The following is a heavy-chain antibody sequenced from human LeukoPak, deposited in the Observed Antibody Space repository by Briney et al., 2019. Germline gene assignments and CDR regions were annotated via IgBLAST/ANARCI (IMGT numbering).Heavy chain of an antibody. CDR3: ARDRYSSSWFDY. Sequence: PGGSLRLSCAASGFTFSSYWMHWVRQAPGKGPVWVSRINSDGSSTSYADSVKGRFTISRDNAKNTLYLQMNSLRAEDTAVYYCARDRYSSSWFDYWGQGTLVTVSS. J-gene: IGHJ4*02. CDR1: GFTFSSYW. D-gene: IGHD6-13*01. CDR2: INSDGSST. V-gene: IGHV3-74*01.